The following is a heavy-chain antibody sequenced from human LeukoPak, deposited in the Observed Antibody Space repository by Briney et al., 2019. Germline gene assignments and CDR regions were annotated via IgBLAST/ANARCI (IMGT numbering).Heavy chain of an antibody. CDR1: GFTFDDYG. J-gene: IGHJ3*02. CDR3: ARRDIVVVPASILGAFDI. D-gene: IGHD2-2*02. V-gene: IGHV3-20*04. Sequence: GGSLRLSCAASGFTFDDYGMSWVRQAPGKGLEWVSGINWNGGSTGYADSVKGRFTISRDNAKNSLYLQMNSLRAEDTALYYCARRDIVVVPASILGAFDIWGQGTMVTVSS. CDR2: INWNGGST.